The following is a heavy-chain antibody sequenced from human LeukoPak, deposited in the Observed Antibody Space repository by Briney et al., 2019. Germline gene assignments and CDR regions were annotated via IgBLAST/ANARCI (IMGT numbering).Heavy chain of an antibody. Sequence: PGGSLRLSCAASGFTFSNYAMSWVRQAPGKGLEWVSAISGSGGTTYYADSVRGRFSISRDNSDNTLYLQMNSLRAEDTAVYYCAKFFGRSFTPYYFDYWGQGTLVTVSS. V-gene: IGHV3-23*01. J-gene: IGHJ4*02. CDR3: AKFFGRSFTPYYFDY. CDR2: ISGSGGTT. D-gene: IGHD3-10*01. CDR1: GFTFSNYA.